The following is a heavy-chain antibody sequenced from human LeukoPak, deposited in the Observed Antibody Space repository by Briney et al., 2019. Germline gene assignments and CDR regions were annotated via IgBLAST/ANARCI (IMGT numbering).Heavy chain of an antibody. Sequence: SETLSLTCTVSGGSLSTYYWRWIRQPPGRGLEWIGNIYYSGSNIYDSGSTIYDPSLKGRVTISVDTSTNQFSLRLGSVTAADTAVYYCARSQDGYNWIDCWGQGTLVTVSS. CDR1: GGSLSTYY. J-gene: IGHJ4*02. V-gene: IGHV4-59*01. D-gene: IGHD5-24*01. CDR3: ARSQDGYNWIDC. CDR2: IYYSGSNIYDSGST.